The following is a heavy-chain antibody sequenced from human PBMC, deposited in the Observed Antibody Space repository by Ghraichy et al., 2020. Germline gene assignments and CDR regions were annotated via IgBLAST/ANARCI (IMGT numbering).Heavy chain of an antibody. V-gene: IGHV3-30*18. D-gene: IGHD1-26*01. CDR3: AKAGLTGSYIYAFDI. CDR1: GFSFSSYG. CDR2: TSFDGSGK. Sequence: GESLNISCAASGFSFSSYGMHWVRQAPGKGLEWVAVTSFDGSGKEYADSVKGRFTISRDNSRNTMYLQMNSLRAEDTAVYYCAKAGLTGSYIYAFDIWGQGTMVTVSS. J-gene: IGHJ3*02.